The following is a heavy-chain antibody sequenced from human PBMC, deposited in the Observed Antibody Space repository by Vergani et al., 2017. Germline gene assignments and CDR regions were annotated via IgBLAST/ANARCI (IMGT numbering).Heavy chain of an antibody. CDR3: ARDLRLLYNRFDP. Sequence: QVQLVESGGGVVQPGRSLRLSCAASGFTFNQYGMHWVRQAPGKGLEWVAVTWYDGNNKQYADSVKGRFNISRDNSKSTMYLQMNSLRDEDTGVYYCARDLRLLYNRFDPWGQGTLVIVSS. CDR2: TWYDGNNK. J-gene: IGHJ5*02. D-gene: IGHD1-14*01. V-gene: IGHV3-33*01. CDR1: GFTFNQYG.